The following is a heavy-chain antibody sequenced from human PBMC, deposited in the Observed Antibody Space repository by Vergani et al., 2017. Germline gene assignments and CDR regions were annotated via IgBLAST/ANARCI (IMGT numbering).Heavy chain of an antibody. CDR1: GFSFNTYG. CDR2: IGYDGRIK. J-gene: IGHJ6*02. V-gene: IGHV3-30*02. CDR3: AKEPGMDV. Sequence: QVQLVETGGGVVQPGGSLRLYCATSGFSFNTYGAHWVRQAPGKGLEWVAFIGYDGRIKYNVDSVKGRFTISRDNSKNTLYLQMNSLRAEDTAVYYCAKEPGMDVWGQGTTVTVSS.